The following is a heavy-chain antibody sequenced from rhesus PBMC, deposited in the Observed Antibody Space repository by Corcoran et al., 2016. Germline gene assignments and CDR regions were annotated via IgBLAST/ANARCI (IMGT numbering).Heavy chain of an antibody. CDR3: ARRQSLAADPVGFDY. V-gene: IGHV2-1*01. CDR1: GFSLSTSGMG. CDR2: IYWDDDK. Sequence: QVTLKESGPALVKPTQTLTLTCTFSGFSLSTSGMGVGWIRQPPGKTLEWLAHIYWDDDKRYRPSLKSRLTISKDTSNNQVVLTMTNMDPVDTATYYCARRQSLAADPVGFDYWGQGVLVTVSS. D-gene: IGHD6-19*01. J-gene: IGHJ4*01.